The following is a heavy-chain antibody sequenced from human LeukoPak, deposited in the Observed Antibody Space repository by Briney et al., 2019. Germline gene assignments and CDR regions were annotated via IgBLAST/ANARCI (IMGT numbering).Heavy chain of an antibody. Sequence: GGSRRLSCAITFKNYAVSWVRQAPGKGLEWVSSISGRGTETYYADSVQGRFTISKDTSGSTVFLEMNSLRADDTAVYYCAKALREGQHPVYTYYYMAVWGQGNTVTVSS. V-gene: IGHV3-23*01. CDR1: TFKNYA. CDR3: AKALREGQHPVYTYYYMAV. D-gene: IGHD5-24*01. J-gene: IGHJ6*03. CDR2: ISGRGTET.